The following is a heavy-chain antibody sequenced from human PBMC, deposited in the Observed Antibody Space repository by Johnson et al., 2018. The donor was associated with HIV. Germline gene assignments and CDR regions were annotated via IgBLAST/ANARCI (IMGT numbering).Heavy chain of an antibody. CDR2: IRYDGSNK. J-gene: IGHJ3*02. CDR1: GFTFSSYG. V-gene: IGHV3-30*02. CDR3: AKDPRGNFWSGDDAFDI. Sequence: VKLVESGGGVVQPGRSLRLSCAASGFTFSSYGMHWVRQAPGKGLEWVAFIRYDGSNKYYADSVKGRFTISRDNSKNTLYLQMNSLRAEDTAVYYCAKDPRGNFWSGDDAFDIWGQGTMVTVSS. D-gene: IGHD3-3*01.